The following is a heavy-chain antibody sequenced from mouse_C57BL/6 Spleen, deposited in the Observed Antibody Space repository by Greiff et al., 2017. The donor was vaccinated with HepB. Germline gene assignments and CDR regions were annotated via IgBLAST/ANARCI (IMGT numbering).Heavy chain of an antibody. J-gene: IGHJ1*03. D-gene: IGHD4-1*01. CDR1: GFSLTSYG. CDR3: ARNYPGTRYFDV. CDR2: IWSGGST. Sequence: VQLQQSGPGLVQPSQSLSITCTVSGFSLTSYGVHWVRQSPGKGLEWLGVIWSGGSTDYNAAFISRLSISKDNSKSQVFFKMNSLQADDTAIYYCARNYPGTRYFDVWGTGTTVTVSS. V-gene: IGHV2-2*01.